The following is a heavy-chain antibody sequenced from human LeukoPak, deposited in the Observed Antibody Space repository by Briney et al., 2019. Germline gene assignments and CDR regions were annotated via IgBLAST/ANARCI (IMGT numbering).Heavy chain of an antibody. Sequence: PGGCLRLSCAASGFTFSGYTLHWVRQAPGKGLEYGSAIISLGGSTHYADSVKGRFTVSRDNSKNTLYLQMDSLRAEDMAVYYCARITMGATSANFYYYFLDAWGKGTTVTVSS. CDR3: ARITMGATSANFYYYFLDA. CDR2: IISLGGST. V-gene: IGHV3-64*02. D-gene: IGHD3-3*01. CDR1: GFTFSGYT. J-gene: IGHJ6*03.